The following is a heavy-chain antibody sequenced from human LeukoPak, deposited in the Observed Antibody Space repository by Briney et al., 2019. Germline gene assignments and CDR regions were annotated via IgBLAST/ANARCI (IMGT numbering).Heavy chain of an antibody. Sequence: SETLSLTCAVYGGSFSGYYWTYIRQPQGQGLEGIGEINHSGSTNYNPSLKSRVTISVDTSKNQSSLKLSSVTAADTAAYYCARSHYYDSSGSHNNWFDPWGQGTLVTVSS. V-gene: IGHV4-34*01. CDR3: ARSHYYDSSGSHNNWFDP. D-gene: IGHD3-22*01. CDR2: INHSGST. CDR1: GGSFSGYY. J-gene: IGHJ5*02.